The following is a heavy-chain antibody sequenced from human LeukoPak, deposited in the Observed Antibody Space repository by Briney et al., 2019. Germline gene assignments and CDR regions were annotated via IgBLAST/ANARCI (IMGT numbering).Heavy chain of an antibody. Sequence: SETLSLTCTVSGGSISSSSYYWGWIRQPPGKGLEWIGSIYYSGSTYYNPSLKSRVTISVDTSKNQFSLKLSSVSAADTAVYYCARLHCSSTSCPNWFDPWGQGTLVTVSS. CDR1: GGSISSSSYY. CDR3: ARLHCSSTSCPNWFDP. J-gene: IGHJ5*02. CDR2: IYYSGST. D-gene: IGHD2-2*01. V-gene: IGHV4-39*01.